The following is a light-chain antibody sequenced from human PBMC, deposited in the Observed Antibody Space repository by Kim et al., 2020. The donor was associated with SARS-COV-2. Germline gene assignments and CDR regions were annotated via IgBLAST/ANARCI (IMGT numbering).Light chain of an antibody. J-gene: IGKJ1*01. CDR1: QGIGSS. CDR2: TAS. Sequence: DIQMTQSPSSVSASVGDRDTITCRASQGIGSSLAWYQQKPGKAPKLLIYTASTLQRGVPSRFSGSGSGTDFTLTISSLQPEDFATYSCQQANSFPWTFGQGTKVEIK. CDR3: QQANSFPWT. V-gene: IGKV1-12*01.